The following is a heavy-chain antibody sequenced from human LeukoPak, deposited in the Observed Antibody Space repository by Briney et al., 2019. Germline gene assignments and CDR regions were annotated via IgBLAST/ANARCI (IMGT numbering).Heavy chain of an antibody. J-gene: IGHJ4*02. CDR3: ESWKHSRHCSCYQKPSGLSLYYDY. V-gene: IGHV3-66*01. D-gene: IGHD1-1*01. Sequence: GGSLRLSCVASLCSYSTSWMPFPCQAPGRGLEWVSLIYSAGSPYYAESVRGRFSISRDNAKNTLYLQMNSLRAEETSEYQAESWKHSRHCSCYQKPSGLSLYYDYWGQGTLVTVSS. CDR1: LCSYSTSW. CDR2: IYSAGSP.